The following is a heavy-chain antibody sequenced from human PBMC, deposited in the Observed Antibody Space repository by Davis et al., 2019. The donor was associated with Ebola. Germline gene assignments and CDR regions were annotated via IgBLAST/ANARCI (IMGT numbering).Heavy chain of an antibody. CDR3: AREDCSGGSCGWFDP. V-gene: IGHV1-69*13. CDR2: IIPIFGPA. Sequence: SVKVSCKASGGTFSDYPISWVRQAPGQGLEWMGGIIPIFGPASYAQKFHDRVTITADESTTTAYMELSSLRSEDTAVYYCAREDCSGGSCGWFDPWGQGTLVTVSS. J-gene: IGHJ5*02. D-gene: IGHD2-15*01. CDR1: GGTFSDYP.